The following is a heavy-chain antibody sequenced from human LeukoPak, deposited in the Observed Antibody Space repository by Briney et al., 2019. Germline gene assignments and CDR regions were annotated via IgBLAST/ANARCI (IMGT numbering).Heavy chain of an antibody. CDR2: IFATGDT. D-gene: IGHD5-18*01. CDR1: GDSMRKWC. J-gene: IGHJ6*03. Sequence: SETLSLTCAVSGDSMRKWCWSYIRQPAGKGLEWIGRIFATGDTNYNPSLKSRVAMSVDTSKNYFSLNLTSVTAADTAVYYCARDQWIQLCCYYMDVWGKGTTVTVSS. CDR3: ARDQWIQLCCYYMDV. V-gene: IGHV4-4*07.